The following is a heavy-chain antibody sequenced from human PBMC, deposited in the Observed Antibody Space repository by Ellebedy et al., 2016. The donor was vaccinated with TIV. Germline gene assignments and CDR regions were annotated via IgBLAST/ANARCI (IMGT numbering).Heavy chain of an antibody. V-gene: IGHV3-53*01. J-gene: IGHJ5*02. D-gene: IGHD3-16*01. CDR1: GFTVTTNY. CDR3: ARRGEHET. CDR2: IFSAADGGET. Sequence: PGGSLRLSCAASGFTVTTNYMNWVRQAPGKGLEWVSVIFSAADGGETHYADSVKGRFTISRDDARNSLFLQMNSLRAEDTAVYYCARRGEHETWGQGTLVTVSS.